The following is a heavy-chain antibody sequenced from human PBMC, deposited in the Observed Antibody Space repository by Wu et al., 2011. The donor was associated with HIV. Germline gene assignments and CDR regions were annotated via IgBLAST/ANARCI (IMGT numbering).Heavy chain of an antibody. D-gene: IGHD3-22*01. V-gene: IGHV1-69*05. J-gene: IGHJ4*02. CDR2: IIPIFGTA. Sequence: QVQAGASRGAEVKKPGSSVKVYCKASGGTFSSYGISWVRQAPGQGPEWMGGIIPIFGTANYAQKFQGRVTITTDESTSTAYMELSSLRSEDTAVYYCARGIPYYYDSSGYSSTPYYFDYWGQGTLVTVSS. CDR1: GGTFSSYG. CDR3: ARGIPYYYDSSGYSSTPYYFDY.